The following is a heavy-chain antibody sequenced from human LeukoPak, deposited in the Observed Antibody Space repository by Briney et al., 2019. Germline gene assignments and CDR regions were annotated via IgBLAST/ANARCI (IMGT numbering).Heavy chain of an antibody. CDR3: ARAHDYSNYRYYYYGMDV. CDR2: IIPIFGTA. V-gene: IGHV1-69*13. CDR1: GGTFSSYA. D-gene: IGHD4-11*01. Sequence: SVTVSCKASGGTFSSYAISWVRQAPGQGLEWMGGIIPIFGTANYAQKFQGRVTITADESTSTAYMELSSLRSEDTAVYYCARAHDYSNYRYYYYGMDVWGQGTTVTVSS. J-gene: IGHJ6*02.